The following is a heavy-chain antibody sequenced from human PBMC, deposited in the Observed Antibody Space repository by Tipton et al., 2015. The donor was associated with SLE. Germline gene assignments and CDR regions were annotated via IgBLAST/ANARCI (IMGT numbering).Heavy chain of an antibody. CDR2: LYYSGNT. CDR3: ARVVYSFSDAFDI. Sequence: TLSLTCTVSGASISSSGYSWGWIRQPPGKGLEWIGCLYYSGNTYYNPSLKSRVTISVDASKNQFSLRLTSLTAADTAVYYCARVVYSFSDAFDIWGQGTLVTVSS. D-gene: IGHD6-13*01. V-gene: IGHV4-39*07. J-gene: IGHJ3*02. CDR1: GASISSSGYS.